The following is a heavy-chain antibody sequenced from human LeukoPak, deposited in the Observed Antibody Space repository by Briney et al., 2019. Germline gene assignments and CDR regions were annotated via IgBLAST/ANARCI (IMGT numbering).Heavy chain of an antibody. CDR2: IYYSGST. D-gene: IGHD1-26*01. Sequence: SETLSLTCTVSGGSISGYYWNWIRQPPGKGLEWIGYIYYSGSTNYSPSLKSRVTISVDTSKNQFSLKLSSVTAADTAVYYCARDAGATQAIDYWGQGTLVTVSS. V-gene: IGHV4-59*01. CDR3: ARDAGATQAIDY. CDR1: GGSISGYY. J-gene: IGHJ4*02.